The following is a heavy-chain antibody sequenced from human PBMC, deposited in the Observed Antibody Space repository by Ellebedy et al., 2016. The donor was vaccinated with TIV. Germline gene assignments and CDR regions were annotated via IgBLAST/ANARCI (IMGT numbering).Heavy chain of an antibody. V-gene: IGHV3-74*01. CDR3: ARDSGCYSTLDA. CDR1: GFSFRDYW. CDR2: SDSDGRTT. J-gene: IGHJ5*02. Sequence: GESLKISCAASGFSFRDYWMNWVRQAPGKGLEWVSHSDSDGRTTTYADPVKGRFTISRDNARNKMYLQMDDLRVEDTAMYYCARDSGCYSTLDAWGQGTLVTVSS. D-gene: IGHD1-26*01.